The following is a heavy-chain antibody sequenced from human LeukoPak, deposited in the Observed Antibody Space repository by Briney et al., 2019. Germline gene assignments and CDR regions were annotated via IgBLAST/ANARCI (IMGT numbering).Heavy chain of an antibody. CDR1: GFTFSNYW. Sequence: GGSLRLSCEASGFTFSNYWMHWVRQAPGKGLMWVSQISTDGSQTFYADSVKGRFTISRDNAKNTLFLQMDSLRPEDTAVYYCVRSLRSADFWGQGALVTVSS. V-gene: IGHV3-74*01. CDR3: VRSLRSADF. CDR2: ISTDGSQT. J-gene: IGHJ4*02.